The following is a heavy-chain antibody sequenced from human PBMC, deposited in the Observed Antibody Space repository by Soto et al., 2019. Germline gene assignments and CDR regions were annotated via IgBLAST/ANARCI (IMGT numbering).Heavy chain of an antibody. CDR3: ARIRGYWYGLDV. CDR1: GFPLSTYG. V-gene: IGHV3-23*01. CDR2: ITGTGGNT. J-gene: IGHJ6*02. Sequence: EVQLLESGGGLVQPGGSLRLSCAASGFPLSTYGMTWVRQAPGKGLEWVSAITGTGGNTYYVDSVKGRFTSSRDHSKNMLYLQVNRLRVEDPAVYYCARIRGYWYGLDVWGQGTTVTVSS.